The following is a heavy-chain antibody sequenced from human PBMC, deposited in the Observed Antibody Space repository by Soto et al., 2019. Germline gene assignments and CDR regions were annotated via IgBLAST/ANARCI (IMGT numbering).Heavy chain of an antibody. Sequence: GGSLKLSCAPTGFPFDSYAMSWVRQAPGKGLEWVSGISWNSGNIGYADSVKGRFTISRDNAKNSLYLQINSLRAEDTALYYCAAGNGFDYWGQGT. V-gene: IGHV3-9*01. CDR1: GFPFDSYA. D-gene: IGHD6-19*01. CDR3: AAGNGFDY. J-gene: IGHJ4*02. CDR2: ISWNSGNI.